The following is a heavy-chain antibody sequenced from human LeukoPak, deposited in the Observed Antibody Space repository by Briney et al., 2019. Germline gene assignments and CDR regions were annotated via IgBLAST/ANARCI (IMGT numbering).Heavy chain of an antibody. V-gene: IGHV4-4*07. D-gene: IGHD3-10*01. CDR2: LYSSGGT. Sequence: SETLSLTCTVSGGSISSYYWSWIRQPAGKGLEWIGHLYSSGGTNYNPSLKGRVTMSVDTSKNQFSLKLSSVTAADTAVYYCARGSGNSDWFDPWGQGTLVTVSS. CDR1: GGSISSYY. CDR3: ARGSGNSDWFDP. J-gene: IGHJ5*02.